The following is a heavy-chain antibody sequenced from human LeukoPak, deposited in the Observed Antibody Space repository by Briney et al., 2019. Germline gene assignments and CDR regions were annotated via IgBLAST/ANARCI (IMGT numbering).Heavy chain of an antibody. CDR2: INHSGST. Sequence: SETLSLTCAVYGGSFSGYYWSWIRQPPGKGLEWIGEINHSGSTNYNPSLKSRVTISVDTSKNQFSLKLSSVTAADTAVYYCARGYSYGYLRYYYYMDVWGKGTTVTVSS. J-gene: IGHJ6*03. D-gene: IGHD5-18*01. CDR1: GGSFSGYY. V-gene: IGHV4-34*01. CDR3: ARGYSYGYLRYYYYMDV.